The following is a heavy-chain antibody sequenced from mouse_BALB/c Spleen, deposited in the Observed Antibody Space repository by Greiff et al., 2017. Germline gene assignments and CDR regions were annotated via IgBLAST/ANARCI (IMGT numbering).Heavy chain of an antibody. D-gene: IGHD1-2*01. J-gene: IGHJ1*01. CDR1: GFTFSSYG. V-gene: IGHV5-6-3*01. Sequence: EVQRVESGGGSVQPGGSLKLSCAASGFTFSSYGMSWVRQTPDKRLELVATINSNGGSTYYPDSVKGRFTISRDNAKNTLYLQMSSLKSEDTAMYYCARDCARLGYFDVWGAGTTVTVSS. CDR2: INSNGGST. CDR3: ARDCARLGYFDV.